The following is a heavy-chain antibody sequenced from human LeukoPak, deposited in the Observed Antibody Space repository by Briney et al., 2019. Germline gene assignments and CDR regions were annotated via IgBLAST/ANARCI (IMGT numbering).Heavy chain of an antibody. CDR3: ARLAALGDWFDP. D-gene: IGHD6-6*01. Sequence: VASVKVSCKVSGGTFSSYAINWVRQAPGQGLEWMGRIIPIFGTANYAQKFQGRVTITTDESTSTAYMELSSLRSEDTAVYYCARLAALGDWFDPWGQGTLVTVSS. J-gene: IGHJ5*02. CDR1: GGTFSSYA. CDR2: IIPIFGTA. V-gene: IGHV1-69*05.